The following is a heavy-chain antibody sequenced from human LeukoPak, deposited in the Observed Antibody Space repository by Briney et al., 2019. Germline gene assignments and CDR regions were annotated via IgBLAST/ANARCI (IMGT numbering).Heavy chain of an antibody. D-gene: IGHD3-22*01. J-gene: IGHJ4*02. V-gene: IGHV3-7*01. Sequence: GGSLRLSCAASGFTFSSYWMSWVRQAPGKGLEWVANIKQDGSEKYYVDSVKGRFTISRDNAKNSLYLQMNSLRAEDTAVYYCAREGGPYYHDSSGYPYFDYWGQGTLVTVSS. CDR2: IKQDGSEK. CDR3: AREGGPYYHDSSGYPYFDY. CDR1: GFTFSSYW.